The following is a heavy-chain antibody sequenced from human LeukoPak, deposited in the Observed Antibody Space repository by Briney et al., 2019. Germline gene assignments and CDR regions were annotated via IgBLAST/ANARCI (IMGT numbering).Heavy chain of an antibody. CDR1: GFTFSSYD. J-gene: IGHJ4*02. CDR2: IGTAGDT. CDR3: ARATDLLLFDY. D-gene: IGHD2-15*01. V-gene: IGHV3-13*01. Sequence: GGSLRLSCAASGFTFSSYDMHWVRQATGKGLEWVSAIGTAGDTYYPGSVKGRFTISRENAKNSLYLQMNSLRAGDTAVYYCARATDLLLFDYWGQGTLVTVSS.